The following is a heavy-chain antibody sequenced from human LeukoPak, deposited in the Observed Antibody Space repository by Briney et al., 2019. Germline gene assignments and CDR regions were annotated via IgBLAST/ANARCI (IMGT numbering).Heavy chain of an antibody. D-gene: IGHD2-15*01. CDR3: ARGRHGSAYYFDY. Sequence: PSETLSLTXAVYGGSFSGYYWSWIRQPPGKGLEWIGEINHSGSTNYNPSLKSRVTISVDTSKNQFSLKLSSVTAADTAVYHCARGRHGSAYYFDYWGQGTLVTVSS. CDR2: INHSGST. V-gene: IGHV4-34*01. CDR1: GGSFSGYY. J-gene: IGHJ4*02.